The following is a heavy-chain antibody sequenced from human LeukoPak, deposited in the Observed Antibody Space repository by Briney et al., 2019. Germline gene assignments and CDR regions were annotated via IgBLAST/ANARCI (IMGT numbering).Heavy chain of an antibody. CDR1: GGSISITNYY. D-gene: IGHD2-15*01. J-gene: IGHJ3*02. Sequence: SETLSLTCTVSGGSISITNYYWGWIRQPPGKGLEWVGSIYYDGSTYYNPSLKSRVTISVDTSKNQFSLKLSSVTAADTAVYYCARHEEAANDAFDIWGQGTMVTVSS. CDR3: ARHEEAANDAFDI. CDR2: IYYDGST. V-gene: IGHV4-39*07.